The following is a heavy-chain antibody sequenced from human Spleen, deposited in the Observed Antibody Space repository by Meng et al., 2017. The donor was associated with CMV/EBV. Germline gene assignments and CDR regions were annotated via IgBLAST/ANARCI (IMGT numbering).Heavy chain of an antibody. D-gene: IGHD1-20*01. CDR3: ARDLTEGYNWNYFDY. J-gene: IGHJ4*02. CDR2: IYYSGST. CDR1: GGSISSSSYY. V-gene: IGHV4-39*07. Sequence: SETLSLTCTVSGGSISSSSYYWGWIRQPPGKGLEWIGSIYYSGSTYYNPPLKSRVTISVDTSKNQFSLKLSSVTAADTAVYYCARDLTEGYNWNYFDYWGQGTLVTVSS.